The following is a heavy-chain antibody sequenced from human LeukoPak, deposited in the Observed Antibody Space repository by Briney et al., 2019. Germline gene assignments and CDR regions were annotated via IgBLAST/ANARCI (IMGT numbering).Heavy chain of an antibody. D-gene: IGHD3-22*01. Sequence: SETLSLTCTVSGGSINSGSDYWTWIRQPAGKGLEWVGRINRSGSTNYRPSLKSRVTISVDTSKNQFSLNLNSVTAADTAVYYCAIDITMIVVVTTEDWSDVWGKGTTVTISS. CDR1: GGSINSGSDY. J-gene: IGHJ6*04. CDR2: INRSGST. CDR3: AIDITMIVVVTTEDWSDV. V-gene: IGHV4-61*02.